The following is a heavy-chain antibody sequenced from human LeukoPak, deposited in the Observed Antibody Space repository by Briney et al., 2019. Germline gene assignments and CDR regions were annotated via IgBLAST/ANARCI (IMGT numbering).Heavy chain of an antibody. D-gene: IGHD3-10*01. J-gene: IGHJ4*02. CDR1: RYSISSGFY. CDR2: YYQSRST. Sequence: SEGLSVTCIVSRYSISSGFYWGWVPQPPGKGLGWIRIYYQSRSTYQNPCLKTRVTISGDTSKNQFSLKLSSVTAADTVVYCCPSSPVLLWFGKLLPPPSEWGQGTLVTVS. CDR3: PSSPVLLWFGKLLPPPSE. V-gene: IGHV4-38-2*02.